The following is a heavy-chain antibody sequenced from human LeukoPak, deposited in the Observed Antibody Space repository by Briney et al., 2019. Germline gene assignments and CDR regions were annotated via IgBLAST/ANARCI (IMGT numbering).Heavy chain of an antibody. V-gene: IGHV3-15*05. CDR1: GFTFSSYW. CDR2: IQSETDGGTT. CDR3: TTVLGGLRFFDH. J-gene: IGHJ4*02. Sequence: GGSLRLSCAASGFTFSSYWMNWARQAPGKGLEWVGRIQSETDGGTTDYAAPMKGRFTISRDDSKMMLYLQMNSLQTEDTAVYFCTTVLGGLRFFDHWGQGTAVTVSS.